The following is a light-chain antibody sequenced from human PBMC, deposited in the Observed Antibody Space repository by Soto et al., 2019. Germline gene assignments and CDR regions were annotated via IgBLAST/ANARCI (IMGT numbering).Light chain of an antibody. V-gene: IGKV1-9*01. Sequence: MQLTQSPSSLSASVGDRVTITGRASQGISSYLAWYQQKPGKAPKLLIYAASTLQSGVPSRFSGSGSGTDFTLTISSLQPEDFATYYCQQLNSYQTWTFGQGTKVEIK. CDR3: QQLNSYQTWT. CDR1: QGISSY. J-gene: IGKJ1*01. CDR2: AAS.